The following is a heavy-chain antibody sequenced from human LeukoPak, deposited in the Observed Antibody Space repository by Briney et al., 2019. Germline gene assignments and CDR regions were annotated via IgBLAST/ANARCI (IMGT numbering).Heavy chain of an antibody. Sequence: SQTLSLTCAISGDSVSSNSAAWNWIRQSPSRGLEWLGRTYYRSKWYNDYAVSVKSRITINPDTSKNQFSLQLISVTAADTAVYYCARGEPEYIPIPYYYYGMDVWGQGTTVTVSS. CDR2: TYYRSKWYN. V-gene: IGHV6-1*01. CDR1: GDSVSSNSAA. J-gene: IGHJ6*02. D-gene: IGHD1-1*01. CDR3: ARGEPEYIPIPYYYYGMDV.